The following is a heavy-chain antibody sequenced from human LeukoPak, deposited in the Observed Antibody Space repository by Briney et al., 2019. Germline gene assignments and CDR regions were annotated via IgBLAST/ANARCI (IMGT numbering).Heavy chain of an antibody. J-gene: IGHJ4*02. CDR1: GFTFSTYA. CDR2: LSSGGGTT. CDR3: AKGQSMVREVFDY. V-gene: IGHV3-23*01. D-gene: IGHD3-10*01. Sequence: GGSLRLSCAASGFTFSTYAMSWLRQAPGKGLGWVSVLSSGGGTTYYADSVKGRFTISRDNSKNTLYLQMNSLRVEDTAVYYCAKGQSMVREVFDYWGQGTLVTVSS.